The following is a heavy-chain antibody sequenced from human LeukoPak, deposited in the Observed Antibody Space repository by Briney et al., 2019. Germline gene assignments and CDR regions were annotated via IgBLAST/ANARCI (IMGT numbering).Heavy chain of an antibody. CDR2: IIPILGIA. CDR3: ARDSSGYYPALGYYGMDV. V-gene: IGHV1-69*04. D-gene: IGHD3-22*01. J-gene: IGHJ6*02. Sequence: SVKVSCKASGYTFTGYYMHWVRQAPGQGLEWMGRIIPILGIANYAQKFQGRVTITADKSTSTAYMELSSLRSEDTAVYYCARDSSGYYPALGYYGMDVWGQGTTVTVSS. CDR1: GYTFTGYY.